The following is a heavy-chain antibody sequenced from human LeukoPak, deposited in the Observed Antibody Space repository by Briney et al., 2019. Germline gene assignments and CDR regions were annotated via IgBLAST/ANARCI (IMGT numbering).Heavy chain of an antibody. CDR2: ISSSSTI. V-gene: IGHV3-48*01. D-gene: IGHD3-10*01. CDR3: ARDGFGELFYAPTETYYCYMDV. CDR1: GFTFSSYS. Sequence: GGSLRLSCAASGFTFSSYSMNWVRQAPGKGLEWVSYISSSSTIYYADSVKGRFTISRDNAKNSLYLQMNSLRAEDTAVYYCARDGFGELFYAPTETYYCYMDVWGKGTTVTVSS. J-gene: IGHJ6*03.